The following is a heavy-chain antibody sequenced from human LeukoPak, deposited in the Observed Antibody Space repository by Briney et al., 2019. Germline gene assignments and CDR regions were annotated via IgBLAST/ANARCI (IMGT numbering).Heavy chain of an antibody. D-gene: IGHD1-26*01. CDR3: ARVRIVGASFDAFDI. CDR2: ISSSSSYI. J-gene: IGHJ3*02. Sequence: GGSLRLSCAASGFTFSSYSMNWVRQAPGKGLEWVSSISSSSSYIYYADSVKGRFTISRDNAKNSLYLQMNSLRAEDTAVYYCARVRIVGASFDAFDIWGQGTMVTVSS. V-gene: IGHV3-21*01. CDR1: GFTFSSYS.